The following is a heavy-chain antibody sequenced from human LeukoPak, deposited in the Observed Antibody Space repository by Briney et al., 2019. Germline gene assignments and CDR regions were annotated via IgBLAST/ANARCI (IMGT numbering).Heavy chain of an antibody. CDR1: GFSISTSGEA. CDR2: IYWDDDK. CDR3: AHSPPVAVVPATRHYFDS. D-gene: IGHD2-15*01. V-gene: IGHV2-5*02. Sequence: SGPTLGNPTQTLTLTCSCSGFSISTSGEAVGWIRQPPGEALEWLALIYWDDDKRYSPSLKSRLTVTKDTSKNQVVLTMTNMDPLDTATYFCAHSPPVAVVPATRHYFDSWGQGTLVTVSS. J-gene: IGHJ4*02.